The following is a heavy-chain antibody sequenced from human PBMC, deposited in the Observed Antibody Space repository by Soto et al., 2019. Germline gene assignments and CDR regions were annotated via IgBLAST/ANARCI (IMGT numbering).Heavy chain of an antibody. CDR2: INAGNGNT. D-gene: IGHD2-2*01. Sequence: ASVKVSCKASGYTFTSYAMHWVRQAPGQRLEWMGWINAGNGNTKYLQKFQGRVTITRDTSASTAYMELSSLRSEDTAVYYCAASYAQSYYYYGMDVWGQGTTVTVSS. CDR1: GYTFTSYA. V-gene: IGHV1-3*01. CDR3: AASYAQSYYYYGMDV. J-gene: IGHJ6*02.